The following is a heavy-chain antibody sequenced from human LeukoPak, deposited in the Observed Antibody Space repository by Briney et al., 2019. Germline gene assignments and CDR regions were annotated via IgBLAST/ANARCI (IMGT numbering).Heavy chain of an antibody. V-gene: IGHV4-61*02. CDR2: IYTSGST. J-gene: IGHJ4*02. CDR3: ARGGRIAARHFDY. D-gene: IGHD6-6*01. CDR1: GGSISSGSYY. Sequence: PSETLSLTCTVSGGSISSGSYYWSWIRQPAGKGLEWIGRIYTSGSTNYNPSLKSRVTISVDTSKNQFSLKLSPVTAADTAVYYCARGGRIAARHFDYWGQGTLVTVSS.